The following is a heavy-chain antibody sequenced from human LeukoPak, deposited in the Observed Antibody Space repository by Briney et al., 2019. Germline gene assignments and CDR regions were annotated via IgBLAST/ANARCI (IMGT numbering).Heavy chain of an antibody. D-gene: IGHD4-17*01. V-gene: IGHV4-39*07. CDR1: GGSISSSSYY. J-gene: IGHJ3*01. CDR2: IYHSGST. Sequence: SETQSLTCTVSGGSISSSSYYWGWIRQPPGKGLEWIGSIYHSGSTNYNPSLKSRVTISVDKSKNQFSLKLTSVTAADTAVYYCARVGTVTTDDAFDFWGQGTMVTVSS. CDR3: ARVGTVTTDDAFDF.